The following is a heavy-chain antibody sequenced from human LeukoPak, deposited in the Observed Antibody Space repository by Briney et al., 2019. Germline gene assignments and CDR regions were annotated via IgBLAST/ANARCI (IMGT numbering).Heavy chain of an antibody. D-gene: IGHD5-18*01. J-gene: IGHJ4*02. CDR2: IYYSGST. V-gene: IGHV4-59*08. Sequence: PSETLSLTCTVSGGSISSYYWSWIRQPPGKGLEWIGYIYYSGSTNYNPSLKSRVTISVDTSKNQFSLKLSSVTAADTAVYYCARHSLPIQLWLEWGFDYWGQGTLVTVSS. CDR1: GGSISSYY. CDR3: ARHSLPIQLWLEWGFDY.